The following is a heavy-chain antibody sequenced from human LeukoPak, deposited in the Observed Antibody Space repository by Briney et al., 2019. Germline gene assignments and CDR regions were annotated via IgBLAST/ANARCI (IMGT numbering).Heavy chain of an antibody. Sequence: SETLSLTCAVSGGSISSSNWWSWVRQPPGKGLEWIGEIYHSGSTNYNSSLKSRVIISVDKTKNQFSLKLTSVTAADTAVYYCARSYSGYHDYWGQGTLVTVSS. V-gene: IGHV4-4*02. CDR3: ARSYSGYHDY. CDR1: GGSISSSNW. D-gene: IGHD3-22*01. CDR2: IYHSGST. J-gene: IGHJ4*02.